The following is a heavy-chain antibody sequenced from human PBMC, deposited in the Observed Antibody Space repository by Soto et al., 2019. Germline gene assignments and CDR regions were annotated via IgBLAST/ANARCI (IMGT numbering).Heavy chain of an antibody. CDR2: IVVGSGNT. V-gene: IGHV1-58*01. D-gene: IGHD3-10*01. CDR1: GFTFTSSA. CDR3: AAEGRITMVRGALHPPYYYYGMDV. J-gene: IGHJ6*02. Sequence: ASVKVSCKASGFTFTSSAVQWVRQARGQRLEWIGWIVVGSGNTNYAQKFQERVTITRDMSTSTAYMELSSLRSEDTAVYYCAAEGRITMVRGALHPPYYYYGMDVWGQGTTVTVSS.